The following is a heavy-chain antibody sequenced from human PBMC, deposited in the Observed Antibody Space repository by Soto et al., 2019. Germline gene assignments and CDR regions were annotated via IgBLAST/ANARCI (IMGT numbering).Heavy chain of an antibody. V-gene: IGHV3-23*01. CDR2: ISPGGDCT. D-gene: IGHD7-27*01. J-gene: IGHJ6*04. CDR1: GFNCNIYA. CDR3: ATAPANPYCYCVMDV. Sequence: EVQLLESGGGLVQPGGSLRLACAASGFNCNIYAMTWVRQAPGKGLEWVSTISPGGDCTYFADSVKGRVTISTDNSKNTLSLQMTSLRAADTATYFTATAPANPYCYCVMDVWGTGITVTVSS.